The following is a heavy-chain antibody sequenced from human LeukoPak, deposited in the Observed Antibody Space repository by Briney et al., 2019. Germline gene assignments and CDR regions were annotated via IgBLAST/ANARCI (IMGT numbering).Heavy chain of an antibody. D-gene: IGHD5-12*01. CDR1: GFTFSSYA. J-gene: IGHJ4*02. Sequence: GGSLRLSCAASGFTFSSYAMGWVRQAPGKGLEWVSAISGSGGSTYYADSVKGRFTISRDNSKNTLYLQMNSLRAEDTAVYYCALCPGGYDFGLDYWGQGTLVTVSS. CDR3: ALCPGGYDFGLDY. CDR2: ISGSGGST. V-gene: IGHV3-23*01.